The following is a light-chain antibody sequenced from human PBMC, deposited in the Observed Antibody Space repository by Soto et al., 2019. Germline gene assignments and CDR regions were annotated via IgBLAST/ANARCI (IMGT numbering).Light chain of an antibody. CDR1: QTVRNNY. Sequence: EFVLTQSPGTLSLSPGERATLSCRASQTVRNNYLAWYQQKPGQAPRLLIYDASSRATGIPDRFSGGGSETDFPLTTSRLEPEDFAVYYCQQFSSYPHTFRGGTKVDIK. CDR2: DAS. CDR3: QQFSSYPHT. V-gene: IGKV3-20*01. J-gene: IGKJ4*01.